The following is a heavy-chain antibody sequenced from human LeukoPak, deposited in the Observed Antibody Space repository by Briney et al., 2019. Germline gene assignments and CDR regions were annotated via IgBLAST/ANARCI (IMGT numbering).Heavy chain of an antibody. CDR1: GGSISSYY. CDR3: ARGSRYYHNYHGMDV. CDR2: IYYSGST. V-gene: IGHV4-59*01. J-gene: IGHJ6*02. D-gene: IGHD3-9*01. Sequence: SETLSLTCTVSGGSISSYYWSWLRQPPGKGLEWIGYIYYSGSTNYNPSLTSRVTISVDTSKNQFSLKLSSVTAADTAVYYCARGSRYYHNYHGMDVWGQGTTVTVSS.